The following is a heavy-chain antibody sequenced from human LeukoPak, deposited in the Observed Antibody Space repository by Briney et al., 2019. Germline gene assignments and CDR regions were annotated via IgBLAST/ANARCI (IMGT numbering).Heavy chain of an antibody. V-gene: IGHV1-69*13. Sequence: VASVKVSCKASGGTFSSYTISWVRQAPGQGLEWMGGITPIFGIANYAQKFQGRVTITADESTSTAYMELSSLTSEDTAVYYCARESAGSDMGKALDIWGQGTMVTVSS. CDR2: ITPIFGIA. J-gene: IGHJ3*02. CDR1: GGTFSSYT. CDR3: ARESAGSDMGKALDI. D-gene: IGHD2-15*01.